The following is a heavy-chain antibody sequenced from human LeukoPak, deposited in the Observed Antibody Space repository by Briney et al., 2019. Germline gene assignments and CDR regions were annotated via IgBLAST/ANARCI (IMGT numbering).Heavy chain of an antibody. V-gene: IGHV1-18*04. CDR3: ARDGGIIVVVPAVDY. Sequence: ASVKVSCKASGYTFTSYGISWVRQAPGQVLEWMGWISAYNGNTNYAQKLQGRVTMTTDTSTSTAYMELRSLRSDDTAVYYCARDGGIIVVVPAVDYWGQGTLVTVSS. CDR1: GYTFTSYG. D-gene: IGHD2-2*01. J-gene: IGHJ4*02. CDR2: ISAYNGNT.